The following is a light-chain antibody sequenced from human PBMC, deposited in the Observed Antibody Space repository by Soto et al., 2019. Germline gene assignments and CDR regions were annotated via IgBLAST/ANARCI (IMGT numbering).Light chain of an antibody. J-gene: IGKJ4*01. CDR1: HSVSSN. V-gene: IGKV3-15*01. CDR3: QQYNNWPPELT. CDR2: GAS. Sequence: EIVMTQSPATLSVSPGERATLSCRASHSVSSNLAWYQQKPGQAPRLLIYGASTRATGIPARFSGSGSGTEFTLTISSLQSEDFAVYYCQQYNNWPPELTFGGGTKVDI.